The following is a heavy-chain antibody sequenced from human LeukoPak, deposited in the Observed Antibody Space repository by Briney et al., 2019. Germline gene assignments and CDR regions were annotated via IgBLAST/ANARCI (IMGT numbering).Heavy chain of an antibody. J-gene: IGHJ6*02. D-gene: IGHD3-9*01. CDR1: GGSFSGYY. Sequence: PSETLSLTCAVYGGSFSGYYWSWIRQPPGKGLEWVGEINHSGSTNYNPSLKSRVTISVDTSKNQFSLKLSSVTAADTAVYYCAREPLRYFDWVYGMDVGGQGTTVTVS. CDR2: INHSGST. CDR3: AREPLRYFDWVYGMDV. V-gene: IGHV4-34*01.